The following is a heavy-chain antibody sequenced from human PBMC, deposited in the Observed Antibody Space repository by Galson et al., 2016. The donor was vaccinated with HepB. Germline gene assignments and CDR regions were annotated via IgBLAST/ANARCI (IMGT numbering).Heavy chain of an antibody. V-gene: IGHV3-23*01. CDR3: AKDAMVVPAAECVS. Sequence: SLRLSCAASGFPFDEYDMSWVRQVPGKGLEWVSGISGGGGSTYDAGSVKGRFTISRDNSKNTLYLQMNSLRAEETAVYYCAKDAMVVPAAECVSWGQGTLVTVSS. J-gene: IGHJ4*02. CDR2: ISGGGGST. CDR1: GFPFDEYD. D-gene: IGHD2-2*01.